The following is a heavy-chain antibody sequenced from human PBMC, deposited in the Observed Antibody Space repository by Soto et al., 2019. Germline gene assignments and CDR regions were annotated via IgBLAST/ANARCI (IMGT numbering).Heavy chain of an antibody. CDR2: INPNSGGT. CDR3: AYYSSILNGMDV. CDR1: GYTFTGYY. V-gene: IGHV1-2*02. Sequence: ASVKVSCKASGYTFTGYYMHWVRQAPGQGLEWMGWINPNSGGTNYAQKFQGRVTMTRDTSISTAYMELSRLRSDDTAVYYCAYYSSILNGMDVWGQGTTLTVSS. J-gene: IGHJ6*02. D-gene: IGHD6-13*01.